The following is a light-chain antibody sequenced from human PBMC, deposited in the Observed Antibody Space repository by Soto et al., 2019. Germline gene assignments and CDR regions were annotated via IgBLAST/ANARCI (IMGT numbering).Light chain of an antibody. CDR3: QQLNTYPIT. Sequence: DIQLTQSPSFLSASVGDRVTIACRASHGISSYLAWYQQKPGKAPKLLIYAASTLQSGVPSSFSGSGSGTEFTLTTNSLQPEDFATYHCQQLNTYPITFGQGTRLEIK. CDR2: AAS. CDR1: HGISSY. J-gene: IGKJ5*01. V-gene: IGKV1-9*01.